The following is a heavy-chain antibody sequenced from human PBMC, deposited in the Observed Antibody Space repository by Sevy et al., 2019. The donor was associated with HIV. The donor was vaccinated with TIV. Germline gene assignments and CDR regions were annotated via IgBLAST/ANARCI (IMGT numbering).Heavy chain of an antibody. D-gene: IGHD6-19*01. CDR3: AIDRQGTTVAGTAIDD. CDR1: GFTFSSYE. V-gene: IGHV3-48*03. CDR2: INLSGSTI. Sequence: GGSLRLSCTASGFTFSSYEMNWVRQAPGKGLEWVSYINLSGSTIYYADSVKGRFTISIDKAKKSLYLQMNSLRAENMAVYYCAIDRQGTTVAGTAIDDRGQGTLVTVSS. J-gene: IGHJ4*02.